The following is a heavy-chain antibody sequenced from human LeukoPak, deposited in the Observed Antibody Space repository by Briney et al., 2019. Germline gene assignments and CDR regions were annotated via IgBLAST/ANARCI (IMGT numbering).Heavy chain of an antibody. CDR2: TYSGGDT. J-gene: IGHJ4*02. V-gene: IGHV3-53*01. Sequence: GGSLRLSCAASGFTVSSNYMSWVRQAPGKGLEWVSVTYSGGDTYYADSVKGRFTISRDNSKNTLYLQMNSLRAEDTAVYYCARLGMIQAYSTEDYWGQGTLVSVSS. CDR1: GFTVSSNY. D-gene: IGHD6-13*01. CDR3: ARLGMIQAYSTEDY.